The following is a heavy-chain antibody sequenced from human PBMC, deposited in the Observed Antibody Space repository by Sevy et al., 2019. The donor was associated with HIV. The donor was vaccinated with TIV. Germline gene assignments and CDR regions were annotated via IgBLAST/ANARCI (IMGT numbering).Heavy chain of an antibody. Sequence: SETLSLTCSVTGGSIRRGDYFWGWIRQSPGKGLEWIGSITDSGSTYYNPSLKSRVTMSVDTSKNQFSLKLSSVTAADTAVHYCARLRGGYGNGWYDYYMDVWGKGTTVTVSS. CDR3: ARLRGGYGNGWYDYYMDV. J-gene: IGHJ6*03. V-gene: IGHV4-39*01. CDR2: ITDSGST. CDR1: GGSIRRGDYF. D-gene: IGHD3-16*01.